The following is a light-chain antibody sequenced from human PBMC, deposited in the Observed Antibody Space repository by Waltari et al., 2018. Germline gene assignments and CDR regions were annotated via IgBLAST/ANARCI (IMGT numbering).Light chain of an antibody. CDR1: GSDVGDFNS. V-gene: IGLV2-11*01. Sequence: QSALTQPRSVSGSPGQSVTISCAGTGSDVGDFNSVSWYQQHPGKAPKLVIFDVSKRPPGVPDRFTCAKSGTSTSLAVSGLQAEDEAGYSCCSYAGIWVFGGGTKLTVL. J-gene: IGLJ3*02. CDR3: CSYAGIWV. CDR2: DVS.